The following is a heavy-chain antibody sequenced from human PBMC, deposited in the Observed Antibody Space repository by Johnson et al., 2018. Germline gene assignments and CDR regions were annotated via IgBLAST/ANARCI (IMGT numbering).Heavy chain of an antibody. Sequence: VQLVESGGGLIQPGGSLRLSCAASGFTVSSNYMSWVRQAPGKGLEWVSVIYSGGSTYYADSVKGRFTISRDNSKNTLYLQMNSLRAEDTAVYYCASGPDNYDSSGYYRAEYFQNWGQGTLVTVSS. CDR2: IYSGGST. V-gene: IGHV3-53*01. CDR1: GFTVSSNY. J-gene: IGHJ1*01. D-gene: IGHD3-22*01. CDR3: ASGPDNYDSSGYYRAEYFQN.